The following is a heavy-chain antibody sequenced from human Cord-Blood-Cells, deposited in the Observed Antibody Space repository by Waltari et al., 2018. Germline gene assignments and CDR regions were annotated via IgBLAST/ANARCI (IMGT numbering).Heavy chain of an antibody. CDR3: ARGPDSSGYYFDY. CDR2: IKQDGSEK. Sequence: EVQLVESGGGLVQPGGSLRLSCAASGFTFSSYWISGVRQAPGKGLEWVANIKQDGSEKYYVDSVKGRFTISRDNAKNSLYLQMNSLRAEDTAVYYCARGPDSSGYYFDYWGQGTLVTVSS. J-gene: IGHJ4*02. CDR1: GFTFSSYW. V-gene: IGHV3-7*01. D-gene: IGHD3-22*01.